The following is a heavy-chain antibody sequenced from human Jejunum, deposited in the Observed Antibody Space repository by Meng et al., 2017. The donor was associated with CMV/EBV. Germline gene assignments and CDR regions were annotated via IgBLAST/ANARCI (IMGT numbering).Heavy chain of an antibody. CDR1: GFTFSDSP. CDR3: AREGYQRWFDP. V-gene: IGHV3-21*01. Sequence: LSCAPSGFTFSDSPLHWLRLAPWKGLDWVSSISSSDTYIYSADSMKGRFTISRDNAKNSLYLQMNSLRADDTAVYYCAREGYQRWFDPWGQGTLVTVSS. J-gene: IGHJ5*02. D-gene: IGHD6-13*01. CDR2: ISSSDTYI.